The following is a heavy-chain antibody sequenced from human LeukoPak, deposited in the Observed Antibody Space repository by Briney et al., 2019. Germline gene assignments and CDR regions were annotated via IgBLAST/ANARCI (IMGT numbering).Heavy chain of an antibody. CDR1: GFAFSSNW. V-gene: IGHV3-7*04. J-gene: IGHJ4*02. Sequence: GGSLRLSCATSGFAFSSNWMTWVRQAPGKGLEWVANIKPDGSERYYVESVKGRFTISRDNAKNSVFLQMDSLRAEDTALYYCARDYDWGQGTLVTVSS. D-gene: IGHD3-16*01. CDR2: IKPDGSER. CDR3: ARDYD.